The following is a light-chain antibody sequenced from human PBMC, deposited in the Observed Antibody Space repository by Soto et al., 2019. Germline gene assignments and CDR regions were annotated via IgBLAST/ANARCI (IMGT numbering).Light chain of an antibody. CDR1: QSLLHINGYNY. J-gene: IGKJ1*01. V-gene: IGKV1-27*01. CDR3: QTYNNAPGA. CDR2: AAS. Sequence: TQSPLSLPVTPGEPASISCRSSQSLLHINGYNYLAWYQQKPGKVPQLLIYAASTLQSGVPSRFSGSGSGTDFTLTISSLQPEDIATYYCQTYNNAPGAFGQGTKVDIK.